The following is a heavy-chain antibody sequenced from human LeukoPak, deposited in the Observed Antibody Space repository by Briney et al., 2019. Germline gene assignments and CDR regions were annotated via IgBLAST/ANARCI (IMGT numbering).Heavy chain of an antibody. CDR1: GYTFTGYY. CDR2: INPNSGGT. CDR3: ARVEGITGTTSGFDY. J-gene: IGHJ4*02. Sequence: ASVKVSCKASGYTFTGYYMHWVRQAPGQGLEWMGRINPNSGGTSYAQKFQGRVTMARDTSISTAYMELSRLRSDDTAVYYCARVEGITGTTSGFDYWGQGTLVTVSS. D-gene: IGHD1-20*01. V-gene: IGHV1-2*06.